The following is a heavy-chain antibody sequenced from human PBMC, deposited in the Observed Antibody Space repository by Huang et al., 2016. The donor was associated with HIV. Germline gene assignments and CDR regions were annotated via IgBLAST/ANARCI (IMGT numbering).Heavy chain of an antibody. J-gene: IGHJ3*01. D-gene: IGHD5-12*01. CDR2: ISNDGSSR. Sequence: QVQLVESGGGMVQPGRSLRLSCAASGFSFANYAMHWVRQAPGKRLGWVTFISNDGSSRYYADSVKGRFTFSRDNFKNALYLQMNRLRGDDTAVYYCTREYTVAGAFDLWGQGTMVTVSS. V-gene: IGHV3-30-3*01. CDR3: TREYTVAGAFDL. CDR1: GFSFANYA.